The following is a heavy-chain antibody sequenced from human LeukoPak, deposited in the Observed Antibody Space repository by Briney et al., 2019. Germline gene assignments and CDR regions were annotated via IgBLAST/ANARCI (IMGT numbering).Heavy chain of an antibody. Sequence: SETLSLTCTVSGGSISSYYWSWIRQPAGKGLEWIGRIYTSGSTNYNPSLKSRVTMSVDTSKNQFSLKLSSVTAADTAVYYCARDAARIAAGINWFDPWGQGTLVTVST. J-gene: IGHJ5*02. CDR3: ARDAARIAAGINWFDP. V-gene: IGHV4-4*07. D-gene: IGHD6-13*01. CDR1: GGSISSYY. CDR2: IYTSGST.